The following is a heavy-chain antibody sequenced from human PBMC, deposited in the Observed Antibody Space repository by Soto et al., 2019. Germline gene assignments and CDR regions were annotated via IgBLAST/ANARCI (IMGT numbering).Heavy chain of an antibody. D-gene: IGHD3-22*01. V-gene: IGHV3-23*01. CDR3: AKGVSGHYYDF. CDR1: GFTFSSYA. J-gene: IGHJ4*02. CDR2: ISDSGGRT. Sequence: GSLRLSCAASGFTFSSYAMSWVRQAPGKGLEWVSVISDSGGRTNHADSVKGRFIVSRDNSRSTLYLQMNSLRAEDTAVYYCAKGVSGHYYDFRGQGALVTVSS.